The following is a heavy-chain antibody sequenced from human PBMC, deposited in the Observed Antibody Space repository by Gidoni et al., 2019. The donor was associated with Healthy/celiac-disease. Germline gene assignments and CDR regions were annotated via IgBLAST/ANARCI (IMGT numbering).Heavy chain of an antibody. J-gene: IGHJ4*02. CDR1: GFTFSSSS. V-gene: IGHV3-48*01. CDR2: ISSSSSSI. D-gene: IGHD2-21*02. Sequence: EVQLVESGGGLVQPGGSLRLSCAASGFTFSSSSMNWVRQAPGKGLEWVSYISSSSSSIYYADSVKGRFTISRDNAKNSLYLQMNSLRAEDTAVYYCARDEVVTADYWGQGTLVTVSS. CDR3: ARDEVVTADY.